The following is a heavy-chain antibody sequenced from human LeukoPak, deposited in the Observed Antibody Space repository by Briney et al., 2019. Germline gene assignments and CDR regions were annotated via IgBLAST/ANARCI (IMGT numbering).Heavy chain of an antibody. V-gene: IGHV1-46*01. Sequence: ASVKVSCKASGYTFTSYYMHWVRQAPGQGLEWMGIINPSGGSTSYAQKFQGRVTMTRDTSISTAYMELSSLRSDDTALYYCARDRKIGSSDYWGQGTLVTVSS. J-gene: IGHJ4*02. D-gene: IGHD6-6*01. CDR3: ARDRKIGSSDY. CDR1: GYTFTSYY. CDR2: INPSGGST.